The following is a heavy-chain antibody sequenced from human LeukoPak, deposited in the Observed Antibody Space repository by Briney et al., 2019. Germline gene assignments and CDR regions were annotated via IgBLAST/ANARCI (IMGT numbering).Heavy chain of an antibody. V-gene: IGHV3-23*01. CDR3: AKSRDGYNSAADY. Sequence: GGSLRLSCAASGFTFSSYAMSWVRQAPGKGLEWVSSISGSGGSTYYADPVKGRFTISRDNSKNTLYLQMNSLRAEDTAVYYCAKSRDGYNSAADYWGQGTLVTVSS. CDR2: ISGSGGST. CDR1: GFTFSSYA. D-gene: IGHD5-24*01. J-gene: IGHJ4*02.